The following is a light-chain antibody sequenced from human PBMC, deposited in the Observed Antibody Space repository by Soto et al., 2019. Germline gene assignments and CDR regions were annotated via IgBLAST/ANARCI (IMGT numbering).Light chain of an antibody. Sequence: QSALTQPASVSGSPGQSITISCTGTSSDVGAYNYDSWYQQYPGEAPKVIIYDVSHRPAGVSNRFSGSKSGNTASLTISGLQTQDEAYYYSSSYTSATTYVFGTGTKVTVL. CDR3: SSYTSATTYV. CDR1: SSDVGAYNY. J-gene: IGLJ1*01. V-gene: IGLV2-14*01. CDR2: DVS.